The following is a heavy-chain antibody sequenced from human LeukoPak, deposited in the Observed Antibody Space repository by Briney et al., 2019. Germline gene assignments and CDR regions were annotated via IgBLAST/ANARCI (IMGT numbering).Heavy chain of an antibody. Sequence: GGSLRLSCAASGFTFSSYAMSWVRQAPGKGLEWVSAISGSGGSTYYADSVKGRFTISRDNSKNTLYLQMNSLRAEDTAVYYCAKATQTRGYSYGYAPFDYWGQETLVTVSS. CDR2: ISGSGGST. D-gene: IGHD5-18*01. V-gene: IGHV3-23*01. CDR1: GFTFSSYA. CDR3: AKATQTRGYSYGYAPFDY. J-gene: IGHJ4*02.